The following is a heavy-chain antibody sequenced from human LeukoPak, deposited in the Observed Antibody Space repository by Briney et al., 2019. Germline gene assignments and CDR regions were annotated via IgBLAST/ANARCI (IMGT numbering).Heavy chain of an antibody. D-gene: IGHD3-22*01. CDR1: GYTFTSYG. CDR2: LSAYNGNT. Sequence: ASVTLSCKASGYTFTSYGMSWVRQPPGQGLEWLVCLSAYNGNTNYAQKLQGRVTMTTDTSTSTAYMELRSLRSDDTAVYYCAREVPYDSSRYYQPFDYWGQGTLVTVSS. J-gene: IGHJ4*02. V-gene: IGHV1-18*01. CDR3: AREVPYDSSRYYQPFDY.